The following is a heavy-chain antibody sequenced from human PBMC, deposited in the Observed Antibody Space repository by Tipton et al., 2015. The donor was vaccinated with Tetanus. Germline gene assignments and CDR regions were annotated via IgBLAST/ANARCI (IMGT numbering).Heavy chain of an antibody. CDR2: TYYSGST. CDR3: ARAAGFLGLTHDF. Sequence: TLSLTCTVSGGSISSGDYYWSWLRQPPGKGLEWIGYTYYSGSTYYNPSLKSRITISVHTSKNQFSLNLSSVTAADTAVYYCARAAGFLGLTHDFWGRGTLVSVSS. V-gene: IGHV4-30-4*01. J-gene: IGHJ4*02. CDR1: GGSISSGDYY. D-gene: IGHD2/OR15-2a*01.